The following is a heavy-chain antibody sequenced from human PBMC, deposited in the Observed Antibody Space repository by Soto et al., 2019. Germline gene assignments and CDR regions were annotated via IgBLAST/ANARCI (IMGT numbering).Heavy chain of an antibody. D-gene: IGHD3-10*01. CDR3: ARDSGNILWFGEKDY. CDR2: INTGNGNT. Sequence: ASVKVSCKASGYTFSTHVIHWVRQAPGQRLEWMGWINTGNGNTKYSQKFQCRVTITRDTSATTAYMEVSSLRSEDTAFYYCARDSGNILWFGEKDYWGQGTMVTVSS. V-gene: IGHV1-3*04. J-gene: IGHJ4*03. CDR1: GYTFSTHV.